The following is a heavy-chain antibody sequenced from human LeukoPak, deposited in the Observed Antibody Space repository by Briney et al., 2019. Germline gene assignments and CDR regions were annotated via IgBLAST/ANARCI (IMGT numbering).Heavy chain of an antibody. CDR1: GGSFSGYY. CDR2: INHSGST. Sequence: SETLSLTCAVYGGSFSGYYRSWIRQPPGKGLEWIGEINHSGSTNYNPSLKSRVTISVDTSKNQFSLKLSSVTAADTAVYYCARGFYGSGSYLVRWGQGTLVTVSS. CDR3: ARGFYGSGSYLVR. V-gene: IGHV4-34*01. J-gene: IGHJ4*02. D-gene: IGHD3-10*01.